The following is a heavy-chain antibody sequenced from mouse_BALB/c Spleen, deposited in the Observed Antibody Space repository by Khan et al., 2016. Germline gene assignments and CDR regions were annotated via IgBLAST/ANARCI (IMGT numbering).Heavy chain of an antibody. CDR1: GFTFSSFG. V-gene: IGHV5-17*02. J-gene: IGHJ3*01. CDR2: ISSGSSTI. Sequence: EVELVESGGGLVQPGGSRKLSCAASGFTFSSFGMHWVRQAPEKGLEWVAYISSGSSTIYYADTVKGQFTISRDNTKNTLFLQLTSLRAEDTAMYYCAREKFLGFAYWGQGTLVTVSA. D-gene: IGHD2-10*02. CDR3: AREKFLGFAY.